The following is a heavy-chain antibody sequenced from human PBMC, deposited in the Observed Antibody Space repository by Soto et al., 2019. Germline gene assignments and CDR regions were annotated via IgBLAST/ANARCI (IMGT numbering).Heavy chain of an antibody. D-gene: IGHD2-15*01. CDR3: ARGGLGYCSGGSCYSAELSRYYYGMDV. V-gene: IGHV4-31*02. CDR1: GGSISSGGYY. J-gene: IGHJ6*02. CDR2: IYYSGST. Sequence: PSETLSLTCTVSGGSISSGGYYWSWIRQHPGKGLEWIGYIYYSGSTYYNPSLKSRVTISVDTSKNQSSLKLSSVTAADAAVYYCARGGLGYCSGGSCYSAELSRYYYGMDVWGQGTTVTVSS.